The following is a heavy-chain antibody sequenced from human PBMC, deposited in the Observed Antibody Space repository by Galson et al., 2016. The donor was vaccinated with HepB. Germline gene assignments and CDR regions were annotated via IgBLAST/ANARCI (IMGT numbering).Heavy chain of an antibody. CDR1: RFIVNNYW. CDR2: INNDGTAT. Sequence: SLRLSCAGSRFIVNNYWMHWVRQVPGKGLVWVSHINNDGTATSCADSVKGRFTISRDIAKSTVYLQMDSLRAEDTAIYYCTDLNPNWGQGILVTVSS. CDR3: TDLNPN. V-gene: IGHV3-74*01. J-gene: IGHJ4*02.